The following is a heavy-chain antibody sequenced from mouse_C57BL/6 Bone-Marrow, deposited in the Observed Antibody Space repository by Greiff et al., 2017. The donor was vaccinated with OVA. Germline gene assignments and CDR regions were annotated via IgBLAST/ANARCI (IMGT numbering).Heavy chain of an antibody. CDR3: AREGAYYGSSGFAY. CDR1: GYTFTSYW. CDR2: LDPSDSYT. Sequence: QVQLQQPGAELVMPGASVKLSCKASGYTFTSYWMHWVKQRPGQGLEWIGELDPSDSYTNYNQKFKGKSTLTVDKSSRTAYMQLSSLTSEDSAVYYCAREGAYYGSSGFAYWGQGTLVTVSA. V-gene: IGHV1-69*01. D-gene: IGHD1-1*01. J-gene: IGHJ3*01.